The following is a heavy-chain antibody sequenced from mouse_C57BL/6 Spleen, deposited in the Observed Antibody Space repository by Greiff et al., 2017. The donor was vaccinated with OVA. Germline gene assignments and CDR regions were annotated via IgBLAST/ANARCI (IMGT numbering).Heavy chain of an antibody. J-gene: IGHJ4*01. CDR3: ASWGDYGFYAMDY. V-gene: IGHV3-6*01. Sequence: EVKLQESGPGLVKPSQSLSLTCSVTGYSITSGYYWNWIRQFPGNKLEWMGYISYDGSNNYNPSLKNRISITRDTSKNQFFLKFNSVTTEDTATYYCASWGDYGFYAMDYWGQGTSVTVSS. CDR1: GYSITSGYY. D-gene: IGHD1-2*01. CDR2: ISYDGSN.